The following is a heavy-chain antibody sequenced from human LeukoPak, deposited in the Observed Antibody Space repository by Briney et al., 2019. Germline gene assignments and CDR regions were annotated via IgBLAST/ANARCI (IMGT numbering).Heavy chain of an antibody. V-gene: IGHV3-23*01. CDR3: AKNGDYEGYKWFDP. D-gene: IGHD4-17*01. Sequence: GGSLRLSCAASGFIFSSYGMSWVRQAPGKGLEWVSAISGSGSRTYYADPVKGRFTISRDNSKNTLYLQMNSLRAEDTAVYYCAKNGDYEGYKWFDPWGQGTLVAVSS. CDR2: ISGSGSRT. CDR1: GFIFSSYG. J-gene: IGHJ5*02.